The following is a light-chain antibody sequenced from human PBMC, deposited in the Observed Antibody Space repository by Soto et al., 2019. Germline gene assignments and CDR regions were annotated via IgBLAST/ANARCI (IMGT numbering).Light chain of an antibody. J-gene: IGKJ4*01. CDR1: QGISSY. V-gene: IGKV1-9*01. CDR3: QQLNSYPRLT. CDR2: AAS. Sequence: DIQLTQSPSFLSASVGERVTITCRASQGISSYLAWYQQKPGKAPKLLIYAASTLRSGVPSRFSGSGSGTEFTLTISSLQPEDFATYYCQQLNSYPRLTFGGGTKVEMK.